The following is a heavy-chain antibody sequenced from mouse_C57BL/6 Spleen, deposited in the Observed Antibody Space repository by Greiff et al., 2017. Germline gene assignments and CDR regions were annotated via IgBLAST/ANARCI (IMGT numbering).Heavy chain of an antibody. CDR1: GFTFSSYA. V-gene: IGHV5-9-1*02. CDR3: TREDYYGSSYAWFAY. D-gene: IGHD1-1*01. Sequence: EVMLVESGAGLVKPGGSLKLSCAASGFTFSSYAMTWVRQTPEKRLEWVAYISSGGDYIYYADTVKGRFTISRDNARNTLYLQMSSLKSEDTAMYYCTREDYYGSSYAWFAYWGPGPLVTASA. CDR2: ISSGGDYI. J-gene: IGHJ3*01.